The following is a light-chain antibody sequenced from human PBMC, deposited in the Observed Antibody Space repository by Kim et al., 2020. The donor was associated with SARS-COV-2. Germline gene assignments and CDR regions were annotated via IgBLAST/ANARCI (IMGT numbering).Light chain of an antibody. J-gene: IGLJ3*02. Sequence: VFPGQKALITCSGDKLGEKYTSWYQQRPGQAPILIIYQDKKRPSGNPERFSGSNSGDTATLTISGTQAMDEADYYCQAWDSNTEVFGGGTQLTVL. CDR1: KLGEKY. CDR2: QDK. CDR3: QAWDSNTEV. V-gene: IGLV3-1*01.